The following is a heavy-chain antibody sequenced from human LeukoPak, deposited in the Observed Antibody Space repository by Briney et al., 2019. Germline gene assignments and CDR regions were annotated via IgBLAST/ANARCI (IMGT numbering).Heavy chain of an antibody. V-gene: IGHV3-23*01. CDR1: GFTFSIYA. CDR2: ISGSGGTT. CDR3: AKGDAVTAIFPLDY. D-gene: IGHD2-21*02. Sequence: GGSLRLSCAASGFTFSIYAMNWVRQAPGKGLEWVPGISGSGGTTYYADSVQGRFTISRDNSKKTVFLQMNSLRAEDTAVYYCAKGDAVTAIFPLDYWGQGTLVIVAS. J-gene: IGHJ4*02.